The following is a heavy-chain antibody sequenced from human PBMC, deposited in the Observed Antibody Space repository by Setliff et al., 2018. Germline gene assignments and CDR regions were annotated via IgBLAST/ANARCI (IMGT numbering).Heavy chain of an antibody. CDR3: ATDGPVLNGDYIS. J-gene: IGHJ5*02. V-gene: IGHV4-39*06. CDR1: GASISTTYYY. Sequence: SETLSLTCSVSGASISTTYYYWDWIRQSPEKGLEWIGTIYQNGITYYNPSVKSRVTISVDKSKNQFPLSLRSVTAADTAVYYCATDGPVLNGDYISWGQGTLGTVS. CDR2: IYQNGIT. D-gene: IGHD3-10*01.